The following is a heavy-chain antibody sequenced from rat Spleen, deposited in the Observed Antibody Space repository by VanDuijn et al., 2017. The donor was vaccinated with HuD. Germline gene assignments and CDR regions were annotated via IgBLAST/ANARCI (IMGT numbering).Heavy chain of an antibody. CDR3: ARRHYGYTDYFDY. D-gene: IGHD1-9*01. V-gene: IGHV5-29*01. CDR1: GFTFSDYG. CDR2: ISYEGSST. Sequence: EVQLVESGGGLVQPGRSLKLSCAASGFTFSDYGMAWVRQAPKKGLEWVASISYEGSSTYYGDSVKGRFTISRDNAKSTLSLQMDSLRSEDTATYYCARRHYGYTDYFDYWGQGVMVTVSS. J-gene: IGHJ2*01.